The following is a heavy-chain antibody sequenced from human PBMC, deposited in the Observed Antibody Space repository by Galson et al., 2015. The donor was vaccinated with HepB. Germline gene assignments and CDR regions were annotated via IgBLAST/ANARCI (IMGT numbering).Heavy chain of an antibody. CDR1: GFIFSNSY. CDR2: IKHDGSYK. J-gene: IGHJ4*02. Sequence: SLRLSCAASGFIFSNSYMGWVRQAPGKGLEWVTIIKHDGSYKQYVDSVKGRFTVSRDNAKNSLFLQLDNLRADDTAVYYCATVTRAAAGSGGSYWGQGTLVTVSS. D-gene: IGHD6-13*01. V-gene: IGHV3-7*03. CDR3: ATVTRAAAGSGGSY.